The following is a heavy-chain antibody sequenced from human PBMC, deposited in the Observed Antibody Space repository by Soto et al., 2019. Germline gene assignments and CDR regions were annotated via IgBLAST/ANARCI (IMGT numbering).Heavy chain of an antibody. CDR3: ANTYYNFCSGFYRGYYFDY. CDR1: GGSFSGYY. J-gene: IGHJ4*02. V-gene: IGHV4-34*01. Sequence: QVHLQQWGAGLLKPSATLSLTCAVYGGSFSGYYWSWIRQPPGKGLEWIGEINHSGSTNYNPSLKSRVTISVDTSKNQFSLKLSSVTAADTAVYFCANTYYNFCSGFYRGYYFDYWGQGTLVSVSS. D-gene: IGHD3-3*01. CDR2: INHSGST.